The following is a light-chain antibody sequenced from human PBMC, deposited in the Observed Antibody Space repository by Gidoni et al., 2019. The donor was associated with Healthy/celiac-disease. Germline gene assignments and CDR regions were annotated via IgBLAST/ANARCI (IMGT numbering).Light chain of an antibody. J-gene: IGKJ4*01. V-gene: IGKV3-15*01. CDR2: GAS. CDR3: QQYNNWPPIT. CDR1: QSVSSN. Sequence: GERATLSCRASQSVSSNLAWYQQKPGQAPRLLIYGASTRATGIPARFSGSGSGTEFTLTISSLQSEDFAVYYCQQYNNWPPITFGGGTKVEIK.